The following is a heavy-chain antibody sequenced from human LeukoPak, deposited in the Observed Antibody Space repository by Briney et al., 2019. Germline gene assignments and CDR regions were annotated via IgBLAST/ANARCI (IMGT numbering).Heavy chain of an antibody. D-gene: IGHD6-13*01. V-gene: IGHV4-38-2*02. J-gene: IGHJ5*02. CDR1: TYSISSGYY. Sequence: SETLSLTCTVSTYSISSGYYWGWIRRPPGKGLEWIGSIYHSGSSYYNPSLKSRVTISVDTSKNQFSLKLRSVTAADTAVYYCARGFHAIAAAGFYFDPWGQGTLVTVSS. CDR3: ARGFHAIAAAGFYFDP. CDR2: IYHSGSS.